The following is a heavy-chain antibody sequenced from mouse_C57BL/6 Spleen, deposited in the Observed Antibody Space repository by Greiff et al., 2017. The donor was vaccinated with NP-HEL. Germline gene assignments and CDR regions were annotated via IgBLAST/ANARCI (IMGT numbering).Heavy chain of an antibody. CDR2: IDPSDSYT. CDR3: ARKGAQAIAY. J-gene: IGHJ3*01. CDR1: GYTFTSYW. V-gene: IGHV1-69*01. D-gene: IGHD3-2*02. Sequence: VQLQQSGAELVMPGASVKLSCKASGYTFTSYWMHWVKQRPGQGLEWIGEIDPSDSYTNYNQKFKGKSTLTVDKSSSTADMQLSSLTSEDSAVYYCARKGAQAIAYWGQGTLVTVSA.